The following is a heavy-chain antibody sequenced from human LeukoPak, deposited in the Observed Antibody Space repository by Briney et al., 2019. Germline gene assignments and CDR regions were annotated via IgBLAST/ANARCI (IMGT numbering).Heavy chain of an antibody. CDR2: IYSGGST. Sequence: GGSLRLSCAASGFTVSINYMSWVRQAPGKGLEWVSVIYSGGSTYYADSVKGRFTISRHNSKNTLYLQMNSLRAEDTAVYYCARVRGPLDRFYFDYWGQGTLVTVSS. CDR1: GFTVSINY. V-gene: IGHV3-53*04. CDR3: ARVRGPLDRFYFDY. J-gene: IGHJ4*02. D-gene: IGHD1-14*01.